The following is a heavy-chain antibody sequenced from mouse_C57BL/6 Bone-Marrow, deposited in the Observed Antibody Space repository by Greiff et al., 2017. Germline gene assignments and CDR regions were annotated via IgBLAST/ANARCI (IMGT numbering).Heavy chain of an antibody. D-gene: IGHD2-3*01. CDR2: IWSGGST. CDR3: ARPIYDGYPRAY. CDR1: GFSLTSYG. Sequence: VMLVESGPGLVQPSQSLSITCTVSGFSLTSYGVHWVRQSPGKGLEWLGVIWSGGSTDYNAAFISRLSISKDNSKSQVFFKMNSLQADDTAIYYWARPIYDGYPRAYWGQGTLVTVSA. J-gene: IGHJ3*01. V-gene: IGHV2-2*01.